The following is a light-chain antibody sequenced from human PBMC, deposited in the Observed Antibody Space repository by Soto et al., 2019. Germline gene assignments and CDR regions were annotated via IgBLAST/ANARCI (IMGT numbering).Light chain of an antibody. CDR2: AAF. V-gene: IGKV1-39*01. CDR3: QQSYSTPRT. Sequence: DIQMTQSPSSLSASVGDRVTIACQTSQSISNYLNWYQQKPGKAPKLLIYAAFSLQSGVPSRFSGSGSGTEFTLTISSLQAEDFATYYCQQSYSTPRTFGQGTKVDIK. CDR1: QSISNY. J-gene: IGKJ1*01.